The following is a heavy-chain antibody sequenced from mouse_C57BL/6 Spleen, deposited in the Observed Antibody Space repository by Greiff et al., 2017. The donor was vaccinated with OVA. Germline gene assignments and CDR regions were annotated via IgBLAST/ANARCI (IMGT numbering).Heavy chain of an antibody. CDR3: ARGPPYYYGSSYFDY. V-gene: IGHV1-76*01. CDR2: IYPGSGNT. D-gene: IGHD1-1*01. Sequence: VQVVESGAELVRPGASVKLSCKASGYTFTDYYINWVKQRPGQGLEWIARIYPGSGNTYYNEKFKGKATLTAEKSSSTAYMQLSSLTSEDSAVYFCARGPPYYYGSSYFDYWGQGTTLTVSS. J-gene: IGHJ2*01. CDR1: GYTFTDYY.